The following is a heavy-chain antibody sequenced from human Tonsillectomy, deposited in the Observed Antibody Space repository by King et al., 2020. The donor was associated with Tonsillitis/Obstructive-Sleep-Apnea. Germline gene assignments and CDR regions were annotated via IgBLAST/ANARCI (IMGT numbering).Heavy chain of an antibody. CDR1: GYTFTSYY. CDR3: ASDRPPNQYYDFWSAHQRAYYYYYMDV. D-gene: IGHD3-3*01. Sequence: QLVQSGAEVKKPGASVKVSCKASGYTFTSYYMHWVRQAPGQGLEWMGIINPSGGSTSYAQKFQGRVTMTRDTSTSTVYMELSSLRSEDTAVYYCASDRPPNQYYDFWSAHQRAYYYYYMDVWGKGTTVTVSS. CDR2: INPSGGST. J-gene: IGHJ6*03. V-gene: IGHV1-46*01.